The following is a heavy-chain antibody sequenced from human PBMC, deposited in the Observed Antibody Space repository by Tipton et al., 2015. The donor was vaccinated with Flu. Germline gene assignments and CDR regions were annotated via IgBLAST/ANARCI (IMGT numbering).Heavy chain of an antibody. CDR3: AKRVGPFGAVIEDDAFDI. CDR1: GFTVSSNY. V-gene: IGHV3-53*01. J-gene: IGHJ3*02. CDR2: IYNCGGT. D-gene: IGHD3-16*02. Sequence: QLVQSGGGLIQRGGSLRLSCAASGFTVSSNYMSWVRQAPGKGLQWVSIIYNCGGTYCADSVKGRFTFSRDNSKNTLFLQMNSLRAEDTAVYYCAKRVGPFGAVIEDDAFDIWGQGTMVTVSS.